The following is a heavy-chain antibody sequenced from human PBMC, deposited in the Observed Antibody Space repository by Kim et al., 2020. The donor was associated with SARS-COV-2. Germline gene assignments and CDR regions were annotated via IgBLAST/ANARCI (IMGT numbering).Heavy chain of an antibody. J-gene: IGHJ4*02. D-gene: IGHD5-12*01. CDR2: ISGSGGST. Sequence: GGSLRLSCAASGFTFSSYAMSWVRQAPGKGLEWVSAISGSGGSTYYADSVKGRFTISRDNSKNTLYLQMNSLRAEDTAVYYCAKGLGNYSGYDDFDYWGQGTLVTVSS. CDR1: GFTFSSYA. V-gene: IGHV3-23*01. CDR3: AKGLGNYSGYDDFDY.